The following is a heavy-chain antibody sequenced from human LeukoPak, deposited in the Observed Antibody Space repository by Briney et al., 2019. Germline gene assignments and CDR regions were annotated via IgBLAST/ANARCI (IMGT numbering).Heavy chain of an antibody. CDR3: ARQQRIRHCSEGVCTEGYYFDY. Sequence: GGSLRLSCACTGFAFNMFAIDWVRQAPGKALEWVSGLSRGGSTTNYADSVKGRFTISRDRSQNSVFLQLNSLRPEDTAVYYCARQQRIRHCSEGVCTEGYYFDYWGQGTLVTVSS. CDR1: GFAFNMFA. CDR2: LSRGGSTT. J-gene: IGHJ4*02. D-gene: IGHD2-15*01. V-gene: IGHV3-23*01.